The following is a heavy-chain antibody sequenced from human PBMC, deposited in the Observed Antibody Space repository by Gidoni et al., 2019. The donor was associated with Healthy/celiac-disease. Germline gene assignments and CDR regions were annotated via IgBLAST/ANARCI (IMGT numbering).Heavy chain of an antibody. J-gene: IGHJ5*02. CDR3: AKDHDWNSWFDP. D-gene: IGHD1-7*01. Sequence: QVRLVESGGVVVELGRSMQLFWAASGLPFSGYGMHWVRQAPGKGLAWVAVISYDGSNKYYADSVKGRFTISRDNSKNTLYLQMNSLRAEDTAVYYCAKDHDWNSWFDPWGQGTLVTVSS. CDR1: GLPFSGYG. CDR2: ISYDGSNK. V-gene: IGHV3-30*18.